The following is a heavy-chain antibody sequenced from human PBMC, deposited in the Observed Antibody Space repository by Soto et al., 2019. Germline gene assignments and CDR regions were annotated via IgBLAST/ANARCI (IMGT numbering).Heavy chain of an antibody. CDR1: GYTFTSYY. J-gene: IGHJ4*02. V-gene: IGHV1-46*01. Sequence: QVQLVQSGAEVKKPGASVKVSCKASGYTFTSYYMHWVRQAPGQGLEWMGIINPSGGSTSYAQKFQGRVTMTRDTSTSTVYMELSSLRSEDTAVYYCARGDRSGYSSGWYGFDFDYWGQGTLVTVSS. CDR3: ARGDRSGYSSGWYGFDFDY. CDR2: INPSGGST. D-gene: IGHD6-19*01.